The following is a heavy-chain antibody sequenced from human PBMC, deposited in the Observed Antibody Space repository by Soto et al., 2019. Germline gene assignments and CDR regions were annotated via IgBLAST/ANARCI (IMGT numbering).Heavy chain of an antibody. CDR3: ARGGIIGTPPDY. CDR1: GYSFGAYW. Sequence: ESLKISCQGSGYSFGAYWIGWVRQMPGKGLEWMGIIFPGDSDTRYRPSFQGQVTISVDTSINTAYLQWSSLKASDTAIYFRARGGIIGTPPDYWGQGTQVTVSS. V-gene: IGHV5-51*01. D-gene: IGHD1-7*01. J-gene: IGHJ4*02. CDR2: IFPGDSDT.